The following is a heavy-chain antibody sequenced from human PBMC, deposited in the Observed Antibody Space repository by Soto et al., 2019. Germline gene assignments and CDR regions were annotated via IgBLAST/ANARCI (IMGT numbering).Heavy chain of an antibody. CDR2: VSYDGTNK. CDR3: ARELTMYAVVVVSNYYYSMDV. V-gene: IGHV3-30-3*01. D-gene: IGHD2-15*01. J-gene: IGHJ6*02. CDR1: GFTFNMYS. Sequence: QVQLVESGGGVVQPGRSLRLSCVASGFTFNMYSLHWVRQAPGKGLEWVSVVSYDGTNKYYADSVKGRFTISRDNAKNTLYLEMNSLRHEDTAVYFCARELTMYAVVVVSNYYYSMDVWCQGTTVSVSS.